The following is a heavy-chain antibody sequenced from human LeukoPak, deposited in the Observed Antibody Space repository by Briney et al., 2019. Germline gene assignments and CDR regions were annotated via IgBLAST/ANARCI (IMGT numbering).Heavy chain of an antibody. CDR1: GGSISSSSYY. CDR2: IYYSGST. CDR3: ARGVYVDV. Sequence: SETLSLTCTVSGGSISSSSYYWGWIRQPPGKGLEWIGYIYYSGSTNYNPSLKSRVTISVDTSKNQFSLKLSSVTAADTAVYYCARGVYVDVWGKGTTVTVSS. V-gene: IGHV4-61*05. J-gene: IGHJ6*03.